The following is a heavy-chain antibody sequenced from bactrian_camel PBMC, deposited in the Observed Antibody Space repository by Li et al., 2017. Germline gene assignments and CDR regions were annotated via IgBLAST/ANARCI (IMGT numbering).Heavy chain of an antibody. CDR3: MISAVSGISKN. CDR2: ITDGGDNT. J-gene: IGHJ4*01. CDR1: GFASEYWY. Sequence: VQLVESGGGLVQPGGSLTLSCAASGFASEYWYMAWVRQAPGKGLQWVSYITDGGDNTYYADSVKGRFTISRDNAEKTMYLQMNSLKPEDTAVYYCMISAVSGISKNWGQGTQVTVS. V-gene: IGHV3S36*01. D-gene: IGHD2*01.